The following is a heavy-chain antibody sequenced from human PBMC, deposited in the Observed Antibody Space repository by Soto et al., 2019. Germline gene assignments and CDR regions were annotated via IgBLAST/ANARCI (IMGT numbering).Heavy chain of an antibody. J-gene: IGHJ6*02. V-gene: IGHV1-69*12. CDR2: IIPIFGTA. CDR1: GGTFSRYG. D-gene: IGHD3-22*01. Sequence: QVQLVQSEAEVRKPGSPVKVSSKASGGTFSRYGISWVRQAPGQGLEWMGGIIPIFGTANYAQKFQGRVTITADESTSTAYMELSSLRSEDTAVYYCARARNDNYYYGMDVWAQGTTVTVSS. CDR3: ARARNDNYYYGMDV.